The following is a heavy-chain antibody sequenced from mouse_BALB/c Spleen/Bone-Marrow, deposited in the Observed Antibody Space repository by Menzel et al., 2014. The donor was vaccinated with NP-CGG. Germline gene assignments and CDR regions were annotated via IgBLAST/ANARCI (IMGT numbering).Heavy chain of an antibody. CDR2: INSGGSYT. CDR1: GFTFSNYG. CDR3: TRRGSTMITTDYPMDY. D-gene: IGHD2-4*01. J-gene: IGHJ4*01. Sequence: EVQGVESGGDLVKPGGSLKLSCAASGFTFSNYGMSWVRQTPDKRLEWVATINSGGSYTYYPDSVKGRFTISRDNAKNTLYLQMNSLKSEDTAIYYCTRRGSTMITTDYPMDYWGQGTSVTVSS. V-gene: IGHV5-6*01.